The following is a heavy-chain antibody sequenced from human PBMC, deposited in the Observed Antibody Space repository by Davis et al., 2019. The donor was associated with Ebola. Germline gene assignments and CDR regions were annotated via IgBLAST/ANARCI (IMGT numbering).Heavy chain of an antibody. CDR2: ISSSGGTI. D-gene: IGHD6-6*01. CDR3: ARDLSIAARPVFDY. V-gene: IGHV3-48*03. CDR1: GFSFSYFA. Sequence: PGGSLRLSCAASGFSFSYFAMTWVRQAPGKGLEWIAYISSSGGTIYYPDSVKGRFTISRDNAKNSLYLQMSSLRAEDTAVYYCARDLSIAARPVFDYWGQGTLVTVSS. J-gene: IGHJ4*02.